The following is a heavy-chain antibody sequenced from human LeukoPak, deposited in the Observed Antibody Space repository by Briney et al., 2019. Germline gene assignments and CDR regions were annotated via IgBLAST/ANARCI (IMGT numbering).Heavy chain of an antibody. Sequence: GGSLRLSCAASGFTFSSYEMNWVRQAPGKGLEWVSYIRSSGSTMYYADSVKGRFTISRDNAKNSLFLQMNSLRAEDTAVYYCGRVRSGGYFDFWGQGTLVTVSS. V-gene: IGHV3-48*03. CDR2: IRSSGSTM. J-gene: IGHJ4*02. D-gene: IGHD3-3*01. CDR3: GRVRSGGYFDF. CDR1: GFTFSSYE.